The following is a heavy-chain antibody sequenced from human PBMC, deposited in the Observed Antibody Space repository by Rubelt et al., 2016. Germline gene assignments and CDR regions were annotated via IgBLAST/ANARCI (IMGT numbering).Heavy chain of an antibody. Sequence: GGAGLLKPSETLSLTCAVYSGSFSGYYWSWIRQPPGKGLEWIGEINHSGSTNYNPSLKSRVTISVDTSKNQFSLKRSSVTAADTAVYYCARVIAAHYYYYYGMDVWGQGTTVTVSS. CDR1: SGSFSGYY. CDR3: ARVIAAHYYYYYGMDV. D-gene: IGHD6-6*01. V-gene: IGHV4-34*01. J-gene: IGHJ6*02. CDR2: INHSGST.